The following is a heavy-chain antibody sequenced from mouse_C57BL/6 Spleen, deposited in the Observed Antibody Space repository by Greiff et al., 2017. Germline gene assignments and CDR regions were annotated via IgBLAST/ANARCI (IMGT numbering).Heavy chain of an antibody. V-gene: IGHV1-64*01. CDR1: GYTFTSYW. Sequence: VQLQQPGAELVKPGASVKLSCKASGYTFTSYWMHWVKQRPGQGLEWIGMIHPNSGSTNYNEKFKSKATLTVDKSSSTAYMQLSSLTAEDSAVYYCSRGTTGEFFDYWGQGTTLTVSS. D-gene: IGHD1-1*01. J-gene: IGHJ2*01. CDR2: IHPNSGST. CDR3: SRGTTGEFFDY.